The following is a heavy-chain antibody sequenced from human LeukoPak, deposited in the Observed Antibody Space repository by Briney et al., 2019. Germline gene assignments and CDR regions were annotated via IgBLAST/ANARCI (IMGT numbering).Heavy chain of an antibody. V-gene: IGHV4-61*05. CDR2: IHYTGST. Sequence: PSETLSLTCTVSGGSISSSSYYWSWIRQPPGKGLECIGYIHYTGSTNYNPSLKSRVTISVDTSKNQFSLKLSSVTAADTAVYYCARGGYYDSSGYYPPYYFDYWGQGTLVTVSS. CDR3: ARGGYYDSSGYYPPYYFDY. CDR1: GGSISSSSYY. D-gene: IGHD3-22*01. J-gene: IGHJ4*02.